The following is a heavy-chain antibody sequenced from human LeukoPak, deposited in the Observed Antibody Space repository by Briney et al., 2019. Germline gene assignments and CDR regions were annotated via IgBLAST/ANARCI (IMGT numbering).Heavy chain of an antibody. J-gene: IGHJ6*02. CDR2: VYYSGST. CDR1: GGSISGSSYY. D-gene: IGHD6-6*01. Sequence: SETLSLTCTVSGGSISGSSYYWAWIRQPPGKGLEWIGSVYYSGSTYYNPSLKSRVTIFVDTSKSQFSLNLSSVTAADTAVYYCARQYSSSSWGLDVWGQGTTVTVSS. CDR3: ARQYSSSSWGLDV. V-gene: IGHV4-39*01.